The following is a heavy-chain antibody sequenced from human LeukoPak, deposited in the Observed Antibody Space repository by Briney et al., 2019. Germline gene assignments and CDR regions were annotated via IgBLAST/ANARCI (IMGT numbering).Heavy chain of an antibody. J-gene: IGHJ4*02. CDR3: AREHRSSKYFDS. Sequence: KPSETLSLTCAVYGGSFSGYYWSWIRQPPGKGLEWIGCGLYTGNTYSNPSLRSRVTISVDTSKNEFSLKMNSVTAADTAVYYCAREHRSSKYFDSWGQGALMIVSS. CDR2: GLYTGNT. CDR1: GGSFSGYY. V-gene: IGHV4-34*12. D-gene: IGHD6-6*01.